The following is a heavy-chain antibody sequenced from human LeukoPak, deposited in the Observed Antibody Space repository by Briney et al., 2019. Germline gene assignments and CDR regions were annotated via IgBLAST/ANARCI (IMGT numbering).Heavy chain of an antibody. CDR1: VFSFTNYW. Sequence: GESLKISCKASVFSFTNYWIAWVRQTPGQGLEWMGSIYPGDSDTRYNPSFQGQVTISADKSIKTAYLQWSSLKASDTAMYYCARDVPGYCSSTGKCFSPFDIWGQGTMVTVSS. J-gene: IGHJ3*02. CDR3: ARDVPGYCSSTGKCFSPFDI. V-gene: IGHV5-51*01. CDR2: IYPGDSDT. D-gene: IGHD2-2*01.